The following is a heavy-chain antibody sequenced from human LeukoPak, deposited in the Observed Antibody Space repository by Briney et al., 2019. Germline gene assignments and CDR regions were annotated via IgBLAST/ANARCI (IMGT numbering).Heavy chain of an antibody. D-gene: IGHD3-22*01. J-gene: IGHJ4*02. Sequence: GASVKVSCKTSGYSFTAYYIHWVRQAPGQGLEWMGWISAYNGNTNYAQKLQGRVTMTTDTSTSTAYMELRSLRSDDTAVYYCARSWGPNYYDSSGYYDYWGQGTLVTVSS. CDR3: ARSWGPNYYDSSGYYDY. V-gene: IGHV1-18*04. CDR2: ISAYNGNT. CDR1: GYSFTAYY.